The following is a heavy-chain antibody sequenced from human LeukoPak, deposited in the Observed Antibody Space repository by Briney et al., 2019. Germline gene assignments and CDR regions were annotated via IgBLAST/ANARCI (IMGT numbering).Heavy chain of an antibody. V-gene: IGHV5-51*01. Sequence: GESLEISCKGSGYSFTSYWIGWVRQMPGKGLEWMGIIYPGDSDTRYSPSFQGQVTISADKSISTAYLQWSSLKASDTAMYYCARLGSYCSGGSCYLRNYYFDYWGQGTLVTVSS. CDR3: ARLGSYCSGGSCYLRNYYFDY. J-gene: IGHJ4*02. D-gene: IGHD2-15*01. CDR2: IYPGDSDT. CDR1: GYSFTSYW.